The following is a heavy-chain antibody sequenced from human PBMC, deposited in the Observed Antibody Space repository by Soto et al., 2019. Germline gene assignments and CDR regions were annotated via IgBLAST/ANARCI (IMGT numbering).Heavy chain of an antibody. J-gene: IGHJ4*02. Sequence: QITLKESGPTLVKPTQTLTLTCTFSGFSLTTDRVGVGWIRQPPGEALEWLAVIYWDDSKTYRPSLESRLTITEDTSKNQVALTTTNMDSLDTATYYCAHAYGGRSLYWGQGTLVTVSS. D-gene: IGHD1-26*01. CDR3: AHAYGGRSLY. CDR2: IYWDDSK. V-gene: IGHV2-5*02. CDR1: GFSLTTDRVG.